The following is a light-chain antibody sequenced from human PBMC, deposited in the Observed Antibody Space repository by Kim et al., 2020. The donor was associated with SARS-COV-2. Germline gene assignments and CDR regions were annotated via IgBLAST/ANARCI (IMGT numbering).Light chain of an antibody. Sequence: SYELTQPPSVSVSPGQTARITCSGDALPKQYAYWVQQKPGQAPVVVIYEDTERPTGIPERFSGSTSGTTVTLTISGVQAEDEADYYCQSADSSDTFWVFGGGTQLTVL. J-gene: IGLJ3*02. V-gene: IGLV3-25*03. CDR3: QSADSSDTFWV. CDR2: EDT. CDR1: ALPKQY.